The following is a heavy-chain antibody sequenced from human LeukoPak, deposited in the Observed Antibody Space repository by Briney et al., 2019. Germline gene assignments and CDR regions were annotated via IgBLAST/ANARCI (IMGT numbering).Heavy chain of an antibody. CDR1: GYTFTGYY. CDR3: ARAELRYFDWFPFDY. J-gene: IGHJ4*02. Sequence: GASVKVSCKASGYTFTGYYMHWVRQAPGQGLEWMGGTIPIFGTAHYAQKFQGRVTITADESTSTAYMELSSLRSEDTAVYYCARAELRYFDWFPFDYWGQGTLVTVSS. CDR2: TIPIFGTA. D-gene: IGHD3-9*01. V-gene: IGHV1-69*13.